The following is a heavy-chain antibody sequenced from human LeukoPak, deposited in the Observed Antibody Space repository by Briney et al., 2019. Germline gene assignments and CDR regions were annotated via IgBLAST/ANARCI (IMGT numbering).Heavy chain of an antibody. Sequence: GGSLRLSCAGSGFTFTNYNINWVRQAPGKGLEWVAVIWYDGSNKYYADSVKGRFTISRDNSKNTLYLQMNSLRAEDTAVYYCARTPPPPLKGVVYYYYGMDVWGQGTTVTVSS. CDR2: IWYDGSNK. J-gene: IGHJ6*02. D-gene: IGHD3-3*01. CDR1: GFTFTNYN. V-gene: IGHV3-33*08. CDR3: ARTPPPPLKGVVYYYYGMDV.